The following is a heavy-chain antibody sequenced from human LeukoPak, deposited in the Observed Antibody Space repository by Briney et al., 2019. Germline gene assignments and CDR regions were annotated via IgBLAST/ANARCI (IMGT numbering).Heavy chain of an antibody. D-gene: IGHD3-10*01. CDR2: ISSSSSTI. CDR3: ARQILWFGELFDY. V-gene: IGHV3-48*01. Sequence: GESLRLSCAASGFTFSSYSMNWVRQAPGKGLEWVSYISSSSSTIYYADSVKGRFTISRDNAKNSLYLQMNSLRAEDTAVYYCARQILWFGELFDYWGQGTLVTVSS. CDR1: GFTFSSYS. J-gene: IGHJ4*02.